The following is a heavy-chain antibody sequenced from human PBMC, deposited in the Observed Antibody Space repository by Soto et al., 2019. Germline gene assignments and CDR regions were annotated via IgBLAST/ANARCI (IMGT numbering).Heavy chain of an antibody. CDR2: ISGSGGST. CDR3: ARDVRDYYGSGSYYYYYGMDV. D-gene: IGHD3-10*01. J-gene: IGHJ6*02. CDR1: GFTFSSYA. Sequence: GGSLRLSCASSGFTFSSYAMSWVRQAPGKGLEWVSAISGSGGSTYYADSVKGRFTISRDNAQNSLYLQMNSLRDEDTAVYYCARDVRDYYGSGSYYYYYGMDVWGQGTTVTVSS. V-gene: IGHV3-23*01.